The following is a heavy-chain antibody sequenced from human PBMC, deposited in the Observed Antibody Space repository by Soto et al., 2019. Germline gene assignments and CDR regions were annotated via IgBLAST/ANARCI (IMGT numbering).Heavy chain of an antibody. CDR1: GGSFSGYY. CDR2: IIHTGST. J-gene: IGHJ4*02. CDR3: ARDQIAAAGIDY. V-gene: IGHV4-34*12. Sequence: SETLSLTCAVYGGSFSGYYWSWIRQPPGKGLEWIGEIIHTGSTNYDPSLKSRVTISIDTSKKQFSLKLSSVTAADTAVYYCARDQIAAAGIDYWGQGTLVTVSS. D-gene: IGHD6-13*01.